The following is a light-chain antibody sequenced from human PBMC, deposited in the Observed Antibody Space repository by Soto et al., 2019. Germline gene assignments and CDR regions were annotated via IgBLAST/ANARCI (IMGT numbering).Light chain of an antibody. CDR3: FSYTSSGTYV. CDR2: EVS. V-gene: IGLV2-14*01. Sequence: QAALTQPASVSGSPGQSITISCTGTSSDVGNYKYVSWYQQHPGKAPKLMIYEVSNRPSGVSNRFSGSKSGNTASLTISGLQAEDETDYYCFSYTSSGTYVFGTGPKATVL. J-gene: IGLJ1*01. CDR1: SSDVGNYKY.